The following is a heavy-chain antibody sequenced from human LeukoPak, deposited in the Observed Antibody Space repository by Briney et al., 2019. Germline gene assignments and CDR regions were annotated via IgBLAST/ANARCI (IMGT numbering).Heavy chain of an antibody. D-gene: IGHD6-25*01. V-gene: IGHV3-21*01. CDR1: GFTFSSYS. CDR3: ARIVAAAPYGMDV. J-gene: IGHJ6*02. Sequence: PGGSLRLSCVASGFTFSSYSMNWVRQAPGKGLEWVSAISSRSNYIYYADSVKGRFTISRDNAKNSLYVQMNSLRAEDTAVYHCARIVAAAPYGMDVWGQGTTVTVSS. CDR2: ISSRSNYI.